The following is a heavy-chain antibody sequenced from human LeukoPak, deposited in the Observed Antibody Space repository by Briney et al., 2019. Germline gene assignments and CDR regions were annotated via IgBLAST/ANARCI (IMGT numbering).Heavy chain of an antibody. CDR2: INPNSGGT. Sequence: ASVKVSCKASGYTFTGYYMHWVRQDPGQGLEWMGWINPNSGGTNYAQKFQGRVTMTRDTSISTAHMELSRLRSDDTAVYYCARVYTPMGVENWFDPWGQGTLVTVSS. J-gene: IGHJ5*02. D-gene: IGHD1-14*01. CDR3: ARVYTPMGVENWFDP. CDR1: GYTFTGYY. V-gene: IGHV1-2*02.